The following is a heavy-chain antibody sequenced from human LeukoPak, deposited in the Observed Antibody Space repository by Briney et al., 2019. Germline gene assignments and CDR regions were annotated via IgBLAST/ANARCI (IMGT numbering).Heavy chain of an antibody. D-gene: IGHD2-21*02. J-gene: IGHJ3*02. V-gene: IGHV3-7*01. CDR2: INHNGNVN. CDR1: GFTFSSYW. Sequence: PGGSLRLSCAASGFTFSSYWMNWARQAPGKGLEWVASINHNGNVNYYVDSVKGRFTISRDNAKNSLYLQMNSLRAEDTAVYYCTLLVVVTAIDASDIWGQGTMVTVSS. CDR3: TLLVVVTAIDASDI.